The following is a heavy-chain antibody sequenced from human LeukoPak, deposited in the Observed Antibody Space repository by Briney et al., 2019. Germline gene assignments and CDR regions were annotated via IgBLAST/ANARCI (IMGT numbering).Heavy chain of an antibody. Sequence: PGGSLRLSCAASGFTFDDYAMHWVRQAPGKGLEWVSGISRNSGSIGYADSVKGRFTISRDNAKNSLYLQMNSLRAEDTALYYCAKDYYDSSGYYYGYYYYGMDVWGQGTTVTVSS. V-gene: IGHV3-9*01. CDR2: ISRNSGSI. D-gene: IGHD3-22*01. CDR3: AKDYYDSSGYYYGYYYYGMDV. J-gene: IGHJ6*02. CDR1: GFTFDDYA.